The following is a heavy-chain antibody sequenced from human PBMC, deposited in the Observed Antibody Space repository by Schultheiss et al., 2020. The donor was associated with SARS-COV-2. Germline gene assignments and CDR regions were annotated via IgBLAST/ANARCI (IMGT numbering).Heavy chain of an antibody. CDR1: GFTFSSYA. Sequence: GESLKISCAASGFTFSSYAMHWVRQAPGKGLEWVSYISSSSSTIYYADSVKGRFTISRDNAKNSLYLQMNSLRDEDTAVYYCARPIAAAGTGGEGYYFDYWGQGTLVTVSS. J-gene: IGHJ4*02. D-gene: IGHD6-13*01. V-gene: IGHV3-48*02. CDR3: ARPIAAAGTGGEGYYFDY. CDR2: ISSSSSTI.